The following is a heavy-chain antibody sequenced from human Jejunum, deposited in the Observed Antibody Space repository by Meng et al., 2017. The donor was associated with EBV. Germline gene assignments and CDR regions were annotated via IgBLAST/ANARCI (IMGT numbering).Heavy chain of an antibody. CDR1: GDSVYTGSYY. V-gene: IGHV4-61*01. CDR3: ARQGPSGRTFDY. CDR2: FYSGST. Sequence: QVQLQEQGPGLVKPSETLPLTCIVSGDSVYTGSYYWSWIRQPPGKGLEWIGHFYSGSTNYNPSLKSRVTISVDTSKNQFSLKLISVTAADTAAYYCARQGPSGRTFDYWGQGTLVTVSS. J-gene: IGHJ4*02. D-gene: IGHD1-26*01.